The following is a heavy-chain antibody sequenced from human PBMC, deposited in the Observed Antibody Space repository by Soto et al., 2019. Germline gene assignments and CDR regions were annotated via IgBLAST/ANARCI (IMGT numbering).Heavy chain of an antibody. Sequence: SQTLSLTYTVAGGSLSSSTYYLGWVRPPPGKGLEWIGTIHYSGTTYYNPSLKSRVSISVDTSKNQFSLKLTSVTAADMAVYYCARPCYSEQLVNNCFDPWGQGTLVTFS. J-gene: IGHJ5*02. V-gene: IGHV4-39*01. D-gene: IGHD6-13*01. CDR2: IHYSGTT. CDR3: ARPCYSEQLVNNCFDP. CDR1: GGSLSSSTYY.